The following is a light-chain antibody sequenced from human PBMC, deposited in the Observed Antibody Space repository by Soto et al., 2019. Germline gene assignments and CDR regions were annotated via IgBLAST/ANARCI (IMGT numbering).Light chain of an antibody. Sequence: QSVLTQPASVSGSPGQSITISCTGTSSDVGGYNFVSWYQQHPGKAPKLMIYDVSNRPSGVSNRFSASKSGNTASLTISGLQAEDEADYYCSSYTSSSTSVFGTGTKLTVL. V-gene: IGLV2-14*03. J-gene: IGLJ1*01. CDR3: SSYTSSSTSV. CDR2: DVS. CDR1: SSDVGGYNF.